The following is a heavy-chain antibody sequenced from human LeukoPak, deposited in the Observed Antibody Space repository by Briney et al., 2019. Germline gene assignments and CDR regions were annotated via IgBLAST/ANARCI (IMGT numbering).Heavy chain of an antibody. CDR1: GFIFRSYN. D-gene: IGHD5-18*01. V-gene: IGHV3-48*01. J-gene: IGHJ4*02. CDR2: ISSSSSTI. Sequence: GGSLKLPWATLGFIFRSYNMNWGRQAPGKGPEGVSYISSSSSTIYYADSVKGRFTISRDNAKNSLYLQMESLRAEDTAVYYCAKDDGRGNNYRNWGQGTLVTVSS. CDR3: AKDDGRGNNYRN.